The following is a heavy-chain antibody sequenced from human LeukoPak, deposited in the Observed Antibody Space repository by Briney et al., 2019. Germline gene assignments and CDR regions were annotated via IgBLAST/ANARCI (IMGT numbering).Heavy chain of an antibody. CDR1: GFTFGDFA. Sequence: TGGSLRLFCIGSGFTFGDFAMSWVRQAPGKGLEWVGLIRRKPYGGTPEYAASVKGRFTISREASKSVAYLQMNSLKAEDTAVYYCAKGWTSIKYDSWGQGTLVTVSS. CDR3: AKGWTSIKYDS. J-gene: IGHJ4*02. V-gene: IGHV3-49*04. CDR2: IRRKPYGGTP. D-gene: IGHD3/OR15-3a*01.